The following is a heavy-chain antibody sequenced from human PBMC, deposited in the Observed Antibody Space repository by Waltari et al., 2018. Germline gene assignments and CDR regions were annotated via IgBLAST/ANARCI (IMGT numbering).Heavy chain of an antibody. CDR2: RIPILGTA. CDR1: GGTFSSYA. V-gene: IGHV1-69*08. CDR3: ASGVVIASNDAFDI. J-gene: IGHJ3*02. D-gene: IGHD2-21*01. Sequence: QVQLVQSGAEVKKPGSSVKVSCKASGGTFSSYAISWVRQAPGQGLEWMGRRIPILGTANYAQKFQGRVTITADKSTSTAYMGRSSLRSEDTAVYYCASGVVIASNDAFDIWGQGTMVTVSS.